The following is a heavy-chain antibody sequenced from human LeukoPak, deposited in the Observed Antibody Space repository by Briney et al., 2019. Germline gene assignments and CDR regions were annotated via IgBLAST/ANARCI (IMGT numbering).Heavy chain of an antibody. D-gene: IGHD3-22*01. CDR2: INSDGSST. V-gene: IGHV3-74*01. CDR1: GFTFSSYS. CDR3: ARVGALNYYDSSGYYPDY. J-gene: IGHJ4*02. Sequence: GGSLRLSCAASGFTFSSYSMNWVRQAPGKGLVWVSRINSDGSSTSYADSVKGRFTISRDNAKNTLYLQMNSLRAEDTAVYYCARVGALNYYDSSGYYPDYWGQGTLVTVSS.